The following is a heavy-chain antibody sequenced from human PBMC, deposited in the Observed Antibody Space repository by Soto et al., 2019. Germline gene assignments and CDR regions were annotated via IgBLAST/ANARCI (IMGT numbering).Heavy chain of an antibody. D-gene: IGHD1-1*01. CDR2: ISSSSSTI. V-gene: IGHV3-48*02. CDR3: SRTSGRFDY. J-gene: IGHJ4*02. CDR1: GFTFSSYS. Sequence: EVQLVESGGGLVQPGGSLRLSCAASGFTFSSYSMNWVRQAPGKGLEWVSYISSSSSTIYYADSVKGRFTISRDNAKNSLSLQMNSLRDEDTAVYYCSRTSGRFDYWGQGTLVTVSS.